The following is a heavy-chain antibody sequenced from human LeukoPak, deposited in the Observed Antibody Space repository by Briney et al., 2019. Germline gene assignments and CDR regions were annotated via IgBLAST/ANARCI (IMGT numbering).Heavy chain of an antibody. CDR1: GFTFSSYA. CDR3: ARDGGSTYYFDY. J-gene: IGHJ4*02. D-gene: IGHD1-26*01. Sequence: GGSLRISCAASGFTFSSYAMHWVRQAPGKGLEWVAVISYDGSNKYYADSVKGRFTISRDNSKNTLYLQMNSLRAEDTAVYYCARDGGSTYYFDYWGQGTLVTVSS. CDR2: ISYDGSNK. V-gene: IGHV3-30*04.